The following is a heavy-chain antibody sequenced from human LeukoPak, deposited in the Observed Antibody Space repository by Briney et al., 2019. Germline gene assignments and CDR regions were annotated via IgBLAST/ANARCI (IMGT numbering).Heavy chain of an antibody. V-gene: IGHV4-59*01. CDR3: ARYAITNTKTRKSALFDY. D-gene: IGHD3-10*01. Sequence: SETLSLTCTVSGGSISSYYWSWIRQPPRKGLEWMGYIYYSGSTNYNPSLKSRVTISVATSKNQFSLKLSSVTAADTAVYYCARYAITNTKTRKSALFDYWGQGTLVTVSS. CDR1: GGSISSYY. CDR2: IYYSGST. J-gene: IGHJ4*02.